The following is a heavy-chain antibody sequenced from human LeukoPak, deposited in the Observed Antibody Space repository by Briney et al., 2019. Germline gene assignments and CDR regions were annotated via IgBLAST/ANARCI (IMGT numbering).Heavy chain of an antibody. Sequence: GGSLRLSCAASGLTFSSYWMSWVRQAPGKGLEWVADIKQDGSEKYYVDSVKGRFTISRDNAKNSLYLQMNSLRAEDTAVYYCASHYSSSWFWGYYFDYWGQGTLVTVSS. CDR2: IKQDGSEK. CDR3: ASHYSSSWFWGYYFDY. V-gene: IGHV3-7*01. CDR1: GLTFSSYW. D-gene: IGHD6-13*01. J-gene: IGHJ4*02.